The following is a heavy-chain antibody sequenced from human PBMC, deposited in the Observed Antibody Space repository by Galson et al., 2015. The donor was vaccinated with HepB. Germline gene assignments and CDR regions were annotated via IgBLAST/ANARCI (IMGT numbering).Heavy chain of an antibody. J-gene: IGHJ4*02. CDR1: GCTVSSNL. CDR3: ARKTDSRGYGDY. V-gene: IGHV3-66*01. Sequence: SLRLSCAVAGCTVSSNLMSWVRQGPGTRLECDSVIYSGGNTYYADSVKGRFTISRDSSKHTLYLQLTSLRAEDTAVYYCARKTDSRGYGDYWGQGTLVTVSS. CDR2: IYSGGNT. D-gene: IGHD3-22*01.